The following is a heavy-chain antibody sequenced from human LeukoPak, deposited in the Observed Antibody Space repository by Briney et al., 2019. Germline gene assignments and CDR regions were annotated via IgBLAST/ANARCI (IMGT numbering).Heavy chain of an antibody. Sequence: GGSLRLSCAASGFTFSRSAMSWVRQAPGKGLEWVAAISESGSSKYYADSVKGRFTISRDNSKNTLYLQMNSLRAEDTAVYYCAKGRFSGYEWDFDYWGQGTLVTVSS. D-gene: IGHD5-12*01. CDR3: AKGRFSGYEWDFDY. J-gene: IGHJ4*02. CDR1: GFTFSRSA. CDR2: ISESGSSK. V-gene: IGHV3-23*01.